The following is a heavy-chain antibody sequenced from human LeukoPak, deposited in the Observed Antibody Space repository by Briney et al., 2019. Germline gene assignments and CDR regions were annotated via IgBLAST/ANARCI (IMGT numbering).Heavy chain of an antibody. J-gene: IGHJ4*02. D-gene: IGHD6-13*01. CDR2: IRTDGSEK. CDR1: GFTFSNYW. CDR3: ARQIAASNHDY. Sequence: PGGSLRLSCAASGFTFSNYWMGWVRQAPGKGLQWVANIRTDGSEKYYVDSVKGRFTISRDNAKNSLYLQMNSLRAEDTAVYYCARQIAASNHDYWGQGTLVTVSS. V-gene: IGHV3-7*01.